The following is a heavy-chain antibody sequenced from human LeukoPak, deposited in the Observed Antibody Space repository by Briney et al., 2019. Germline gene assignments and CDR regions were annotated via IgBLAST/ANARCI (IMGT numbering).Heavy chain of an antibody. CDR1: GFTFSSYS. Sequence: PGGSLRLSCAASGFTFSSYSMSWVRQAPGKGLEWLSYIGGSNSPIYYSDSVKGRFTISRDNAKSSLFLHMDSLRDEDTAVYYFARDGFGDFPLGASKVGDYWGQGTLVTVSS. CDR3: ARDGFGDFPLGASKVGDY. J-gene: IGHJ4*02. V-gene: IGHV3-48*02. D-gene: IGHD4-17*01. CDR2: IGGSNSPI.